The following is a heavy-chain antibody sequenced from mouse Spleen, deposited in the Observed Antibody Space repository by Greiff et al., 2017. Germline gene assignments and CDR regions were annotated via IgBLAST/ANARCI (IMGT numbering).Heavy chain of an antibody. CDR3: ARGFTTVVATDYFDY. Sequence: EVKLMESGGGLVKPGGSLKLSCAASGFTFSSYAMSWVRQTPEKRLEWVATISDGGSYTYYPDNVKGRFTISRDNAKNNLYLQMSHLKSEDTAMYYCARGFTTVVATDYFDYWGQGTTLTVSS. CDR1: GFTFSSYA. CDR2: ISDGGSYT. J-gene: IGHJ2*01. D-gene: IGHD1-1*01. V-gene: IGHV5-4*03.